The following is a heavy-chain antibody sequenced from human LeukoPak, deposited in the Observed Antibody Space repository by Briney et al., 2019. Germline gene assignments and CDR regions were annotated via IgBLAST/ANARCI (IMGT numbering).Heavy chain of an antibody. CDR2: IYPGDSDT. Sequence: GESLKISCKGSGYSFPNYWIGWVRQMPGKVLEWMGIIYPGDSDTRYSPSFQGQVTISADKSISTAYLQWSSLKASDTAMYYCARQVEYYGSIGPFDIWGQGTMVTVSS. D-gene: IGHD3-10*01. V-gene: IGHV5-51*01. CDR1: GYSFPNYW. CDR3: ARQVEYYGSIGPFDI. J-gene: IGHJ3*02.